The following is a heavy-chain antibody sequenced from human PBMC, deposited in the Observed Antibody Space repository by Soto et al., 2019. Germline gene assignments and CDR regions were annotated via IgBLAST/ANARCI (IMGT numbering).Heavy chain of an antibody. CDR1: GDSISSYY. CDR2: IYYSGST. Sequence: PSETLSLTCTISGDSISSYYWSWIRQPPGKGLEWIGYIYYSGSTNYNPSLKSRVTISVDTSKNQFSLKLSSVTAADTAVYSCARGSLSTIFGVVNYYFDYWGQGTLVTVS. J-gene: IGHJ4*02. V-gene: IGHV4-59*01. CDR3: ARGSLSTIFGVVNYYFDY. D-gene: IGHD3-3*01.